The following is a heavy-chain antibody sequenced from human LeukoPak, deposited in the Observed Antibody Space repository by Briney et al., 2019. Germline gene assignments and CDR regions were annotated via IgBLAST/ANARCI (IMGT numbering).Heavy chain of an antibody. CDR3: ARSSYSSSSSV. CDR1: GFTFSGIW. CDR2: IISDGSEG. D-gene: IGHD6-6*01. Sequence: GRSLRLSCAVSGFTFSGIWLSWSRQPPGTGQEWVASIISDGSEGYYADVAKGRFTISRDNAKNSLYLQINSLRAEDTAVYYCARSSYSSSSSVWGQGTMVTVSS. V-gene: IGHV3-7*03. J-gene: IGHJ3*01.